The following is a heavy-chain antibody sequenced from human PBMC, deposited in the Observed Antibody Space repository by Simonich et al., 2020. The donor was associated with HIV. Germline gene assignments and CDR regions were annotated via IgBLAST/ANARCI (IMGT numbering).Heavy chain of an antibody. CDR1: GGSYSGYY. Sequence: QVQLQQWGAGLLKPSETLSLTCAVYGGSYSGYYWSWTRQPQGQGLEWMGEINHSGSTNYNPSLKSRVTISVDTSKNQFSLKLSSVTAADTAVYYCARLTAGGLGEYFQHWGQGTLVTVSS. CDR2: INHSGST. D-gene: IGHD6-13*01. CDR3: ARLTAGGLGEYFQH. V-gene: IGHV4-34*01. J-gene: IGHJ1*01.